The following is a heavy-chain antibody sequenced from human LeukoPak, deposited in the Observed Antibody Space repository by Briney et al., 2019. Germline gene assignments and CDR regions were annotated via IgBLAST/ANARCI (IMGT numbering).Heavy chain of an antibody. J-gene: IGHJ4*02. Sequence: SETLSLTCTVSGGSISSGGYYWSWIRQPPGKGLEWIGYIYHSGSTYYNPSLKSRVTISVDRSKSQFSLKLSSVTAADTTVYYCARDSRTGSTGYWGQGTLVTVSS. CDR3: ARDSRTGSTGY. CDR2: IYHSGST. D-gene: IGHD1-7*01. V-gene: IGHV4-30-2*01. CDR1: GGSISSGGYY.